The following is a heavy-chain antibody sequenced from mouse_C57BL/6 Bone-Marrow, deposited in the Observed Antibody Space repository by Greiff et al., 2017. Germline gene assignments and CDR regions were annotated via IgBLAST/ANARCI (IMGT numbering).Heavy chain of an antibody. V-gene: IGHV5-9*01. D-gene: IGHD2-1*01. Sequence: EVQLVESGGGLVKPGGSLKLSCAASGFTFSSYTMSWVRQTPGKRLEWVATISGGGGNTYYPDSVKGRVTISRDNAKNALYLQISSLRSEDTALYYCARHHPWYDWYYAVWGTGTTVTVSS. CDR1: GFTFSSYT. J-gene: IGHJ1*03. CDR3: ARHHPWYDWYYAV. CDR2: ISGGGGNT.